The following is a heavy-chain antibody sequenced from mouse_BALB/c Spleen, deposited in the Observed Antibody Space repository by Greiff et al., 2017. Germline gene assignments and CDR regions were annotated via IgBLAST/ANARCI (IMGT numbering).Heavy chain of an antibody. Sequence: EVHLVESGPGLVKPSQSLSLTCSVTGYSITSGYYWNWIRQFPGNKLEWMGYISYDGSNNYNPSLKNRISITRDTSKNQFFLKLNSVTTEDTATYYCARDRNDYDDGGFAYWGQGTLVTVSA. CDR2: ISYDGSN. D-gene: IGHD2-4*01. V-gene: IGHV3-6*02. J-gene: IGHJ3*01. CDR3: ARDRNDYDDGGFAY. CDR1: GYSITSGYY.